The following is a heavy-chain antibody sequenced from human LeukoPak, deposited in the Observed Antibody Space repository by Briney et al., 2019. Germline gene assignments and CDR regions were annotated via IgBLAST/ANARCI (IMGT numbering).Heavy chain of an antibody. J-gene: IGHJ2*01. CDR3: IRESNYYDSSTSPGYFDL. CDR1: GFTFSTYD. D-gene: IGHD3-22*01. CDR2: NDTAGGT. Sequence: SGGSLRLSCAASGFTFSTYDMHWVRQAAGKGLEWVSANDTAGGTYYPGSVKGRFTISRENTKNSLYLQMNSLRAGDTAVYYCIRESNYYDSSTSPGYFDLWGRGTLVTVSS. V-gene: IGHV3-13*01.